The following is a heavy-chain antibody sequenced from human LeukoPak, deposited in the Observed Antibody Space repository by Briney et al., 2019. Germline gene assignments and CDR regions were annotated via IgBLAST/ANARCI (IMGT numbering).Heavy chain of an antibody. CDR2: IYYSGST. CDR3: ARDSGEAAGTFVY. D-gene: IGHD6-13*01. V-gene: IGHV4-39*07. Sequence: SETLSLTCTVSGGSISSSSYYWGWIRQPPGKGLEWIGSIYYSGSTYYNPSLKSRVTISVDTSKNQFSLKLSSVTAADTAVYYCARDSGEAAGTFVYWGQGTLVTVSS. J-gene: IGHJ4*02. CDR1: GGSISSSSYY.